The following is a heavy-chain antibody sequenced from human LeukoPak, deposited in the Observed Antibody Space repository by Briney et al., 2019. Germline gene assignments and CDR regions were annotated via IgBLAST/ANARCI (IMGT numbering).Heavy chain of an antibody. J-gene: IGHJ3*02. CDR1: GGSISSGGYY. D-gene: IGHD6-6*01. CDR3: ARRVPRESVAPDSIAARPRTYAFDI. Sequence: PSETLSLTCTVSGGSISSGGYYWSWIRQPPGKGLEWIGYIYHSGSTYYNPSLKSRVTISVDRSKNQFSLKLSSVTAADTAVYYCARRVPRESVAPDSIAARPRTYAFDIWGQGTMVTVSS. V-gene: IGHV4-30-2*01. CDR2: IYHSGST.